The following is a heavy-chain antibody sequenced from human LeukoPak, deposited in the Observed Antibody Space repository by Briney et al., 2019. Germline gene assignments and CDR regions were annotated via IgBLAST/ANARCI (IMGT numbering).Heavy chain of an antibody. CDR3: ARNHDNTGYYDAYFDY. V-gene: IGHV1-69*05. CDR1: GGTFSNYA. CDR2: IIPMFATV. Sequence: SVKVSCKASGGTFSNYAINWVRQAPGQGLDWMGGIIPMFATVNYAQKFQGRVTIATDESTNTAYMELSGLRSEDTAVYYCARNHDNTGYYDAYFDYWGQGTLVTVSS. J-gene: IGHJ4*02. D-gene: IGHD3-22*01.